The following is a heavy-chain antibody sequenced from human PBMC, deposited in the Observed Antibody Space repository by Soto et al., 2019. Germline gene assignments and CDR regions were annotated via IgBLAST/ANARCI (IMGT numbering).Heavy chain of an antibody. J-gene: IGHJ6*02. D-gene: IGHD6-13*01. Sequence: GESLKISCKGSGYSFTSYWIGSVRQMPGKGLEWMGIIYPGDSDTRYSPSFQGQVTISADKSISTAYLQWSSLKASDTAMYYCATRGSPYYYYYGMDVWGQGTTVTVSS. CDR2: IYPGDSDT. CDR1: GYSFTSYW. CDR3: ATRGSPYYYYYGMDV. V-gene: IGHV5-51*01.